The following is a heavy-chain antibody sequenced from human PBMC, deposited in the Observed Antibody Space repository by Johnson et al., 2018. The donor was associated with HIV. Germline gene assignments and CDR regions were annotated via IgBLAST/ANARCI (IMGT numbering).Heavy chain of an antibody. CDR1: GFTFSSYG. J-gene: IGHJ3*02. V-gene: IGHV3-30*19. CDR3: ARDEPYNLNAFDI. Sequence: VQLVESGGGVVQPGRSLRLSCTASGFTFSSYGMHWVRQASGKGLEWVAVIWYDGSNKYYADSVKGRFTISRDNSKNTLYLQMNSLRAEDTAVYYCARDEPYNLNAFDIWGQGTMVTVSS. CDR2: IWYDGSNK. D-gene: IGHD5-24*01.